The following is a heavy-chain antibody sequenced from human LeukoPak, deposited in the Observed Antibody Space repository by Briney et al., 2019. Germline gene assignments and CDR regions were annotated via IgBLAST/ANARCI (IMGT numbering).Heavy chain of an antibody. CDR2: IWYDGSNK. CDR3: ARAYSSGRLVLLDY. CDR1: GSTFSSYG. V-gene: IGHV3-33*01. J-gene: IGHJ4*02. D-gene: IGHD6-19*01. Sequence: GGSLRLSCAASGSTFSSYGMHWVRQAPGKGLEWVAVIWYDGSNKYYADSVKGRFTISRDNSKNTLYLQMNSLRAEDTAVYYCARAYSSGRLVLLDYWGQGTLVTVSS.